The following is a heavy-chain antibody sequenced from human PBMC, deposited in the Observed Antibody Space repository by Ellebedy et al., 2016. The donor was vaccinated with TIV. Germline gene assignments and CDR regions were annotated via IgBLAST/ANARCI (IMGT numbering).Heavy chain of an antibody. Sequence: MPSETLSLTCAVYGGSFTDYYWSWIPPPPGKGLEWTGQISHSGATNYNPSLKSRVTLSIDTSKNQFSLTVTSVTAADTAVYFCARMRGVAGPRWFDPWGPGTQVIVSS. V-gene: IGHV4-34*01. J-gene: IGHJ5*02. CDR1: GGSFTDYY. CDR3: ARMRGVAGPRWFDP. CDR2: ISHSGAT. D-gene: IGHD6-19*01.